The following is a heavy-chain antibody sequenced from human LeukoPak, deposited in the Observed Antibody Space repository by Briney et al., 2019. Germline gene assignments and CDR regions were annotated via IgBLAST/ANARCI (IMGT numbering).Heavy chain of an antibody. J-gene: IGHJ6*03. V-gene: IGHV3-33*06. CDR1: GFTFSDYG. CDR3: AKDGDAGTSYYFYYMDV. Sequence: PGGSLRLSCAASGFTFSDYGMHWVRQAPGKGLEWVADIWHDGSNKYYADSVQGRFTISRDSSKNTLYLQMNSLRAEDTAVYYCAKDGDAGTSYYFYYMDVWGKGTTVTVSS. D-gene: IGHD7-27*01. CDR2: IWHDGSNK.